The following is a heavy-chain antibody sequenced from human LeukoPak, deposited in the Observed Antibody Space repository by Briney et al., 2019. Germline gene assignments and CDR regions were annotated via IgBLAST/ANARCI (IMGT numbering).Heavy chain of an antibody. CDR2: ISGSGGST. D-gene: IGHD6-19*01. V-gene: IGHV3-23*01. CDR1: GFTFSSYA. CDR3: AKAKYSSGWDAELDY. J-gene: IGHJ4*02. Sequence: PGGSLRLSCAASGFTFSSYAMSWVRQAPGKGLEWVSAISGSGGSTYYADSVKGRSTISRDNSKNTLYLQMNSLRAEDTAVYYCAKAKYSSGWDAELDYWGQGTLVTVSS.